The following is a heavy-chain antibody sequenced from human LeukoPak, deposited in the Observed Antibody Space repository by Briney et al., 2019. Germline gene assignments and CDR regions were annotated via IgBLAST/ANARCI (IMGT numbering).Heavy chain of an antibody. CDR3: VRTPPNWGFDY. Sequence: GASVKVSCKASGYTFTTHDINWVRQATGQGLEWLGWMSPNSGDTGYAQKFQGRVTMTSDSSISTANMELSSLRSEDTAIYYCVRTPPNWGFDYWGQGTLVTVSS. V-gene: IGHV1-8*01. CDR1: GYTFTTHD. CDR2: MSPNSGDT. J-gene: IGHJ4*02. D-gene: IGHD7-27*01.